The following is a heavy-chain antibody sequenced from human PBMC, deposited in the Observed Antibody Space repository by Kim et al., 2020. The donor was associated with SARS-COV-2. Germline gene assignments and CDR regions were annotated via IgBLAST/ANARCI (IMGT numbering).Heavy chain of an antibody. Sequence: GGSLRLSCAASGFTFSNAWMIWVRQAPGKGLEWVGRIKSKTDGGTTDYAAPVKGRFTISRDDSKNTLYLQMNSLKTEDTAVYYCTTCSGNYDYVWDINIWGQGTMVTVSS. J-gene: IGHJ3*02. CDR1: GFTFSNAW. V-gene: IGHV3-15*01. CDR2: IKSKTDGGTT. CDR3: TTCSGNYDYVWDINI. D-gene: IGHD3-16*01.